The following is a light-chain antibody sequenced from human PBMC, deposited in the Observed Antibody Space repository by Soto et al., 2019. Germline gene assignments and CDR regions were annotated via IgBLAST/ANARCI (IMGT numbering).Light chain of an antibody. J-gene: IGLJ1*01. CDR1: SSDVGGYNY. Sequence: QSALTQPASVSGSPGQSITISCTGTSSDVGGYNYVSWYQQHPGKAPKLMIYEVSNRPSGVSNRFSGSKSGNTASLTISGLQAEDEADYYCSSYTSSSPYVFGTGIK. CDR3: SSYTSSSPYV. V-gene: IGLV2-14*01. CDR2: EVS.